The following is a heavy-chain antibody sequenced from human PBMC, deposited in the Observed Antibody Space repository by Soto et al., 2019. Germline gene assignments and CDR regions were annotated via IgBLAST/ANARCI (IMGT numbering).Heavy chain of an antibody. Sequence: QVPLQQSGPGLVKPSQTLSLTCAISGDSVSSNSAGWNWIRQSPSRGLEWLGRTYYRSKWYNDYAVPVKSRITINGDTSKNQISLQVNSVTPEDTAVYYCARDSSSWEYYYYGLDVWGQGTTVTVSS. J-gene: IGHJ6*02. D-gene: IGHD6-13*01. CDR3: ARDSSSWEYYYYGLDV. CDR1: GDSVSSNSAG. CDR2: TYYRSKWYN. V-gene: IGHV6-1*01.